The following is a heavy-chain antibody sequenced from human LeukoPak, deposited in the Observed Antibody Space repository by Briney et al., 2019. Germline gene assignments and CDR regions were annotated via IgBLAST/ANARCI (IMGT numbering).Heavy chain of an antibody. CDR1: GGSISSSGYY. Sequence: SETLSLTCTVSGGSISSSGYYWGWIRQPPGKGLEWIGSIYYSGSTYYNPSLKSRVTISVDTSKNQFSLKLSSVTAADTAVYYCARGKRDGYTNPVTAFDIWGQGTMVTVSS. CDR2: IYYSGST. D-gene: IGHD5-24*01. J-gene: IGHJ3*02. V-gene: IGHV4-39*01. CDR3: ARGKRDGYTNPVTAFDI.